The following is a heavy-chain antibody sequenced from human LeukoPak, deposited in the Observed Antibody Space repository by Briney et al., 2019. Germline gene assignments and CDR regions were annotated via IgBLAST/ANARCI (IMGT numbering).Heavy chain of an antibody. D-gene: IGHD4-11*01. Sequence: PSETLSLTCAVYGGSLSGYYWSWIRQPPEKGLEWIGYIYYSGSTNYNPSLKSRVTISVYTSKNQFALKVSSVTAADTAVYYCARSYSATDYWGQGTLVTVSS. CDR3: ARSYSATDY. V-gene: IGHV4-59*01. CDR2: IYYSGST. CDR1: GGSLSGYY. J-gene: IGHJ4*02.